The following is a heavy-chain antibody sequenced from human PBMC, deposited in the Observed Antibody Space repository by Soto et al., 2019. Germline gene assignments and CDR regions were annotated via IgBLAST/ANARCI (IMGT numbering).Heavy chain of an antibody. J-gene: IGHJ4*02. V-gene: IGHV4-4*07. D-gene: IGHD3-16*01. Sequence: SEPLSLPCTVSGGSISSYYWSWIRQPAGKGLEWIGRIYTSGSSNYNPSLKSRVTMSLDTSKNQFSLKLSSVTAADTAVYYCARDRLRLGDLDYWGQGTLVTVSS. CDR3: ARDRLRLGDLDY. CDR2: IYTSGSS. CDR1: GGSISSYY.